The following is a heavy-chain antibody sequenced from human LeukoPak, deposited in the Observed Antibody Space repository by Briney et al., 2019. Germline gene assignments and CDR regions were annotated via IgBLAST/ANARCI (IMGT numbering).Heavy chain of an antibody. V-gene: IGHV1-18*01. CDR3: AREKGQDDSSGYYYVKYFDY. CDR2: IGAYNGNT. D-gene: IGHD3-22*01. Sequence: ASVKVSCKASGYTFTSYGISWVRQAPGQGLEWMGWIGAYNGNTNYAQKFQGRVTMTTDTSTRTAYMELRSLRSDDTAVYYCAREKGQDDSSGYYYVKYFDYWGQGTLVTVSS. J-gene: IGHJ4*02. CDR1: GYTFTSYG.